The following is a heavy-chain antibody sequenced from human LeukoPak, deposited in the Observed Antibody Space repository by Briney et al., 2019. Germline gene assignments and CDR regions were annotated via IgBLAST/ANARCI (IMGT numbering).Heavy chain of an antibody. CDR3: AKDISGSYSYDFDY. D-gene: IGHD1-26*01. V-gene: IGHV3-7*03. CDR1: GFTFSSYW. J-gene: IGHJ4*02. CDR2: IKQDGSEK. Sequence: GSLRLSCAASGFTFSSYWMSWVRQAPGKGLEWVANIKQDGSEKYYVDSVKGRFTISRDNAKNSLYLQMNSLRAEDTALYYCAKDISGSYSYDFDYWGQGTLVTVSS.